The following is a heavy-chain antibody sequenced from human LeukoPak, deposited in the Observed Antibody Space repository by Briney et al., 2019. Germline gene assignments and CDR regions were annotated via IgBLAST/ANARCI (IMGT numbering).Heavy chain of an antibody. V-gene: IGHV3-64*01. CDR2: ISSNGGNT. CDR3: ARGGEDIVPPHPEGFDQ. CDR1: GFTFSSYA. D-gene: IGHD2-8*01. J-gene: IGHJ4*02. Sequence: GGSLRLSCAASGFTFSSYAMHWVRQAPGKGLEYVSAISSNGGNTYYANSVKGRFTISRDNSKNTLYLQMGSLRVEDMAVYYCARGGEDIVPPHPEGFDQWGQGILVTVSS.